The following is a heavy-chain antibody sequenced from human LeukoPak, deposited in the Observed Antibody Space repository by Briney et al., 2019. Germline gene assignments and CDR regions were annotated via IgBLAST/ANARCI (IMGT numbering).Heavy chain of an antibody. CDR1: GGTFSSYT. CDR2: IIPILGIA. D-gene: IGHD3-3*01. CDR3: ARGDDFWSGYYIGYYYYYMDV. J-gene: IGHJ6*03. Sequence: SSVKVSCKASGGTFSSYTISWVRQAPGQGLEWMGRIIPILGIANYAQKFQGRVTITADKSTSTAYMELSSLRSEDTAVCYCARGDDFWSGYYIGYYYYYMDVWGKGTTVTVSS. V-gene: IGHV1-69*02.